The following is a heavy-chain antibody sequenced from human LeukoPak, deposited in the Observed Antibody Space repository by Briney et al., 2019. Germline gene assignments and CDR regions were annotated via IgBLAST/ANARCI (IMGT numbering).Heavy chain of an antibody. V-gene: IGHV1-8*03. Sequence: ASVKVSCKASGYTFTSYYMHWVRQAPGQGLEWMGGIIPIFGTANYAQKFQGRVTITRNTSISTAYMELSSLRSEDTAVYYCARGSTIFGVVISYYYYYMDVWGKGTTVTVSS. D-gene: IGHD3-3*01. CDR3: ARGSTIFGVVISYYYYYMDV. CDR2: IIPIFGTA. CDR1: GYTFTSYY. J-gene: IGHJ6*03.